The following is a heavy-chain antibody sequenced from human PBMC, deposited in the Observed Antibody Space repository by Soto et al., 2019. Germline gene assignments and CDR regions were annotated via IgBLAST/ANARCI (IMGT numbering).Heavy chain of an antibody. CDR3: AKGFQLWFGELLFDY. D-gene: IGHD3-10*01. CDR2: ISGGGDNR. J-gene: IGHJ4*02. Sequence: GGSLRLSCAASEFTFSSYAMSWVRQAPGKGLEWVSGISGGGDNRYYADSVKGRFTISRDNSKNTLYLQMNSLRAEDTAVYYCAKGFQLWFGELLFDYWGQGTLVTVSS. CDR1: EFTFSSYA. V-gene: IGHV3-23*01.